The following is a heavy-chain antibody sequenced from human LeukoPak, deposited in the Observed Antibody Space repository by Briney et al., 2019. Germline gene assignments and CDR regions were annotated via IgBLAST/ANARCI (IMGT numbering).Heavy chain of an antibody. D-gene: IGHD3-10*01. V-gene: IGHV4-38-2*02. CDR1: GYSNSSGYY. Sequence: SETLSRTCTVSGYSNSSGYYWGWIRQPPGKGLEWIGSFYDSGNTYYNPSLKSRVTISVDTSKNEFSLRLSSVTAADTAVYYCARVLWFGEFHWYFDLWGRGTLVTVSS. J-gene: IGHJ2*01. CDR3: ARVLWFGEFHWYFDL. CDR2: FYDSGNT.